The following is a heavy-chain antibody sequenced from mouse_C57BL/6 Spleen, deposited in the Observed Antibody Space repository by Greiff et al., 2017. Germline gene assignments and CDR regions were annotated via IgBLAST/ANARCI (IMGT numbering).Heavy chain of an antibody. J-gene: IGHJ4*01. CDR1: GYTFTSYD. D-gene: IGHD2-5*01. Sequence: QVQLQQSGPELVKPGASVKLSCKASGYTFTSYDLNWVKQRPGQGLEWIGWIYPRDGSTKYNEKFKGKATLTVDTSSSTAYMELHSLTSEDSAVYFCARRRYSNYEGYAMDYWGQGTTVTVSS. CDR2: IYPRDGST. V-gene: IGHV1-85*01. CDR3: ARRRYSNYEGYAMDY.